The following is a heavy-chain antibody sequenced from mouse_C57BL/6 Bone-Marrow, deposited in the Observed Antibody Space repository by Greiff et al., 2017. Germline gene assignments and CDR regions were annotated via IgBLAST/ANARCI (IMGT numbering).Heavy chain of an antibody. CDR1: GFTFSSYT. D-gene: IGHD3-1*01. J-gene: IGHJ2*01. Sequence: EVQLVESGGGLVKPGGSLKLSCAASGFTFSSYTMSWVRQTPEKRLEWVATISGGGGNTYYPASVQGRFTISRDNAKNNLYMQMSSLRSEDTAFYYCARHRGYRFDYWGQGTTLTVSS. V-gene: IGHV5-9*01. CDR3: ARHRGYRFDY. CDR2: ISGGGGNT.